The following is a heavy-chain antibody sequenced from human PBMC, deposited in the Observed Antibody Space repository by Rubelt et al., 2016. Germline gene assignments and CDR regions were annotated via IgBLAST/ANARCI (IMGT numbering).Heavy chain of an antibody. CDR1: GFTFSSYW. Sequence: VQLVESGVGLVQPGGSLRLSCAASGFTFSSYWMHWVRQAPGKGLEWVAFIRYDGSNKYYADSVKGRFTISRDNSKNTLYMQMNSLRAEDTAVYYCARARRYSSGWSPFDYWGQGTLVTVSS. D-gene: IGHD6-19*01. J-gene: IGHJ4*02. CDR3: ARARRYSSGWSPFDY. V-gene: IGHV3-30*02. CDR2: IRYDGSNK.